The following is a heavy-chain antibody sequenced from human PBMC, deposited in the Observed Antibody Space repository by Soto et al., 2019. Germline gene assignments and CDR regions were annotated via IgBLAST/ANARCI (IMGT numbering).Heavy chain of an antibody. CDR2: INHSGST. V-gene: IGHV4-34*01. J-gene: IGHJ6*03. Sequence: PWETLSLTCAVYGGSFSGYYWSWIRQPPGKGLEWIGEINHSGSTNYNPSLKSRVTISVDTSKNQFSLKLSSVTAADTAVYYCARARKSDIVVVPAARYYMDVWGKGTTVNVSS. D-gene: IGHD2-2*01. CDR1: GGSFSGYY. CDR3: ARARKSDIVVVPAARYYMDV.